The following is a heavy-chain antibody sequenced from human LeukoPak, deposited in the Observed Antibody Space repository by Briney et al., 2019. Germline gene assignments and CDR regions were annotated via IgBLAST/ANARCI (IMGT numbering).Heavy chain of an antibody. CDR2: ISKGSYKM. D-gene: IGHD7-27*01. V-gene: IGHV3-48*02. J-gene: IGHJ6*02. CDR3: ARDENWGCGYYYHGLDV. CDR1: GFNLNDYA. Sequence: GGSLRLSCSASGFNLNDYAMNWVRQAPGKGLEWVSYISKGSYKMYEAVSIKGTFTNSRDNGKNSLLLEMKSLRDDDTAVYFCARDENWGCGYYYHGLDVWGQGTTVTISS.